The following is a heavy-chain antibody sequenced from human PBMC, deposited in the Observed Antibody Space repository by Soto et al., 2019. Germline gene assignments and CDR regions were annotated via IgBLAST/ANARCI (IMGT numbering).Heavy chain of an antibody. Sequence: QVQLVESGGGLVKPGGSLRLSCAASGFTFSDYYMSWIRQAPGKGLEWVSYISSSSSYTNYADSVKGRFTISRDNAKNSLYLQMNSLRAEDTAVYYCARERYYYDNPEAFDIWGQGTMVTDSS. J-gene: IGHJ3*02. CDR2: ISSSSSYT. CDR1: GFTFSDYY. CDR3: ARERYYYDNPEAFDI. D-gene: IGHD3-22*01. V-gene: IGHV3-11*06.